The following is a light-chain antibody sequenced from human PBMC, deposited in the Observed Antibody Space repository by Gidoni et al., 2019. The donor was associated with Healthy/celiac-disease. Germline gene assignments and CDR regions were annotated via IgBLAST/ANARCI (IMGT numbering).Light chain of an antibody. CDR1: ALPKQY. J-gene: IGLJ1*01. V-gene: IGLV3-25*03. Sequence: SYELTQPPSGSVSPGQTARITCSGAALPKQYAYWYQQKPGQAPVLVIYKDSERPSGIPERFSGSSSGTTVTFTISGVQAEDEAVYYCQSADSSGTYVFGTGTKVTVL. CDR3: QSADSSGTYV. CDR2: KDS.